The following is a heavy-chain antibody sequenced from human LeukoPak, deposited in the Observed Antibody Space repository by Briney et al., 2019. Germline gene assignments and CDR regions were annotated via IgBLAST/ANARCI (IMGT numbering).Heavy chain of an antibody. CDR1: GGSISSSSYY. V-gene: IGHV4-39*07. J-gene: IGHJ6*03. CDR2: SYHSGSP. CDR3: ARVAYSGYDHYMDV. Sequence: SETLSLTCTVSGGSISSSSYYWGWIRQPPGKGLEWIGESYHSGSPNYNPSLNIRVTISVDKSKNQFSLKLSSVTAADTAIYFCARVAYSGYDHYMDVWGKGTTVTVSS. D-gene: IGHD5-12*01.